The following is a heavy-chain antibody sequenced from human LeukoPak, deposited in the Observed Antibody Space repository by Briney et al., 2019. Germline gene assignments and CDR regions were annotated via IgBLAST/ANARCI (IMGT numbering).Heavy chain of an antibody. CDR1: GYTFTNYD. J-gene: IGHJ5*02. D-gene: IGHD3-9*01. V-gene: IGHV1-8*03. CDR3: VRGDRNYDILTGYSKGWFDP. CDR2: VNPYSGNT. Sequence: ASVKVSCKASGYTFTNYDINWVRQATGQGLEWVGWVNPYSGNTGYAQKFQGRVTITTNTAISTAYMELRSLTSEDTAVYYCVRGDRNYDILTGYSKGWFDPWGQGTLVTVSS.